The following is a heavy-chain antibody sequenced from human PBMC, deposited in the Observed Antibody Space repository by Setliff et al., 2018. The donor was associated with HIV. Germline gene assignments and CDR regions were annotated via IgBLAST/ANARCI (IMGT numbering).Heavy chain of an antibody. J-gene: IGHJ2*01. V-gene: IGHV3-53*01. CDR2: MNSDGGT. D-gene: IGHD2-21*01. CDR3: ARGDFDL. CDR1: GFTVGNNH. Sequence: PGGSLRLSCAASGFTVGNNHLTWVRQAPGKGLEWVSVMNSDGGTYYADSVKGRFTISRDNSINIVYLHMNSLRVNDTAIYYCARGDFDLWGRGTLVTVSS.